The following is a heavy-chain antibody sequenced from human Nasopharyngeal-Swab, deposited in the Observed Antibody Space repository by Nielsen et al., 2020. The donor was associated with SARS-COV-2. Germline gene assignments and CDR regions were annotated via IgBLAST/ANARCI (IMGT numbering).Heavy chain of an antibody. CDR1: RFTFSNYA. J-gene: IGHJ4*02. CDR2: ASYDGSKI. CDR3: AKDGGGWLTSGWYYFDY. D-gene: IGHD6-19*01. V-gene: IGHV3-30-3*01. Sequence: GESLKISCAASRFTFSNYAMHWVRQAPGMGLEWVAVASYDGSKIYYADSVKGRFTISRDNSKNTVFLQMNSLRAEDTALFFCAKDGGGWLTSGWYYFDYWGQGSLVTVSS.